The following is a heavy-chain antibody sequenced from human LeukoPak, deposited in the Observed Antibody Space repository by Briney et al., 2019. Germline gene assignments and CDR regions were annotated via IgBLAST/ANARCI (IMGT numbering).Heavy chain of an antibody. Sequence: GGSLRLSCAASGFTFSTYSMNWVRQAPGKGLEWVSSISNSGTYIYYADSVKGRFTISRGNAKNSLYLQMNSLRAEDTAVYYCARGPLATAGTMGLDYWGKGTLVTVSS. J-gene: IGHJ4*02. CDR1: GFTFSTYS. CDR2: ISNSGTYI. CDR3: ARGPLATAGTMGLDY. D-gene: IGHD6-13*01. V-gene: IGHV3-21*01.